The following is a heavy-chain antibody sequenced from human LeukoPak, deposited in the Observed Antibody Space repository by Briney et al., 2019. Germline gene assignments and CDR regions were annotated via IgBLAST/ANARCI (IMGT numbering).Heavy chain of an antibody. V-gene: IGHV4-59*01. Sequence: SETLSLTCTVSGGSISSYYWSWLRQPPGKGLEWIGYIYYSGSTNYNPSLKSRVTISVDTSKNQFSLKLSSVTAADTAEYYCAREPRGYDFWSGYQESYGMDVWGQGTTVTVSS. CDR3: AREPRGYDFWSGYQESYGMDV. J-gene: IGHJ6*02. D-gene: IGHD3-3*01. CDR2: IYYSGST. CDR1: GGSISSYY.